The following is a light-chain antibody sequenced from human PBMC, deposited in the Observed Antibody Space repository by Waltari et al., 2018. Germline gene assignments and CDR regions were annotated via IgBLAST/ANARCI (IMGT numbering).Light chain of an antibody. V-gene: IGLV8-61*01. CDR3: ALYLGSGIWV. Sequence: QTVVTQEPSFSVSPGGTVTLTCGLSSGSVPTSHYPIWSQQTPGQAPRTLIYSTFTRSSGVPDRFSGSIVGNKAALTITGAQADDESEFYCALYLGSGIWVFGGGTRLTVL. CDR2: STF. CDR1: SGSVPTSHY. J-gene: IGLJ3*02.